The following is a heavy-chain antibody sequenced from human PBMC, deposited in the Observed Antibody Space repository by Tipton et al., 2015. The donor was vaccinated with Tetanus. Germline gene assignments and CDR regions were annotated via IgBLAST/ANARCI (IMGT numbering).Heavy chain of an antibody. V-gene: IGHV4-39*01. Sequence: TLSLTCAVSGVSIRSSTYFWGWIHQPPGKALEWIGHIFYTGSSHYNPSFKSRVTMSVDTSKNHFSLNLTSVTAADTAVYFCSRQEPPRRFFYDSSGSSAWGQGTLVTVSS. D-gene: IGHD3-22*01. J-gene: IGHJ5*02. CDR2: IFYTGSS. CDR1: GVSIRSSTYF. CDR3: SRQEPPRRFFYDSSGSSA.